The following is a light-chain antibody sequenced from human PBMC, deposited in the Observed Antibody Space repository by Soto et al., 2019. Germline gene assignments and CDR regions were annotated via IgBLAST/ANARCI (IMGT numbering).Light chain of an antibody. V-gene: IGKV1-27*01. J-gene: IGKJ5*01. CDR2: AAS. CDR3: QQYYRYPIT. CDR1: QAIINF. Sequence: DIQMTQSPSSLSASVGDRVTITCRASQAIINFLGWYQQKPGKVPKLLIHAASTLQSGVPSRFSGSGSGTDFTLTISCRQSADFATYYCQQYYRYPITFGQGTRLEI.